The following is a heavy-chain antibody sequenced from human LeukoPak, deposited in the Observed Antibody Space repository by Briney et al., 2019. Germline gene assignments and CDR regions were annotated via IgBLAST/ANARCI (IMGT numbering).Heavy chain of an antibody. J-gene: IGHJ4*02. D-gene: IGHD2-21*02. CDR2: IYHSGST. CDR3: ARDPAYCGGDCLPDY. Sequence: PSETLSLTCAVSGGSISSSNWWSWVRQPPGKGLEWIGEIYHSGSTNYNPSLKSRVTISVDKSKNQFSLKLSSVTAADTAVYYCARDPAYCGGDCLPDYWGQGTLVTVSS. V-gene: IGHV4-4*02. CDR1: GGSISSSNW.